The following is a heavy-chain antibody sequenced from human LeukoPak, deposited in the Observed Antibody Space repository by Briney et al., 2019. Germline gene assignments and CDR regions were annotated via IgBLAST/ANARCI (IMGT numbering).Heavy chain of an antibody. CDR2: INPSGGST. J-gene: IGHJ4*02. CDR3: ARISPDNYIAVAGMMDY. D-gene: IGHD6-19*01. V-gene: IGHV1-46*01. CDR1: GYTFTSYY. Sequence: GASVKVSCKASGYTFTSYYMHWVRQAPGQGLEWMGIINPSGGSTSYAQKFQGRVTMTRDTSTNTVYMELSSLRSEDTAVYYCARISPDNYIAVAGMMDYWGQGTLVTVSS.